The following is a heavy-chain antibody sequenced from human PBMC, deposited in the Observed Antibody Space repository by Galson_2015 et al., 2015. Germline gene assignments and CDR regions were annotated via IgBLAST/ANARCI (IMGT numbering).Heavy chain of an antibody. D-gene: IGHD3-16*01. CDR2: ISCDGSNK. CDR3: AREGALVVSLLAY. J-gene: IGHJ1*01. V-gene: IGHV3-30-3*01. Sequence: SLRLSCAASGFTFSSYAMHWVRQAPGKGLEWVASISCDGSNKYYADSVKGRFTISRDNSKNTLYLQMNSLRAEDTAVYYCAREGALVVSLLAYWSHGTLVTVAP. CDR1: GFTFSSYA.